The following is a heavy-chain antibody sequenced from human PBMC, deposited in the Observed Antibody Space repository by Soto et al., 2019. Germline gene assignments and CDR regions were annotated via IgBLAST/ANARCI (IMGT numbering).Heavy chain of an antibody. Sequence: GALRVTCATSGFTFTRYSMNWVRQAPGKGLEWASSISSTTNYIYYGDSMKGRFTISRDNAKNSLYLEMNSLRAEDKAVYYCARESEDLTSNFDYWGQGTLVTVYS. CDR1: GFTFTRYS. J-gene: IGHJ4*02. CDR2: ISSTTNYI. D-gene: IGHD7-27*01. V-gene: IGHV3-21*06. CDR3: ARESEDLTSNFDY.